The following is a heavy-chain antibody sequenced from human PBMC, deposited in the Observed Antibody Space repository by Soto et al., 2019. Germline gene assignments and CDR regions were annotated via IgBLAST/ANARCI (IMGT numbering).Heavy chain of an antibody. CDR2: IYYSGST. CDR1: GGSISSYY. V-gene: IGHV4-59*01. Sequence: SETLSLTCTVSGGSISSYYWSWIRQPPGKGLEWIGYIYYSGSTNYNPSLKSRVTISVDTSKNQFSLKLSSVTAADTAVYYCARGYYGDYIIDYWGQGTLVTVS. D-gene: IGHD4-17*01. J-gene: IGHJ4*02. CDR3: ARGYYGDYIIDY.